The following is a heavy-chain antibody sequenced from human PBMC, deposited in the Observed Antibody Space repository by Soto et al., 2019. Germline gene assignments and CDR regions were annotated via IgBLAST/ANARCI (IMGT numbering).Heavy chain of an antibody. J-gene: IGHJ4*02. Sequence: EVQLVESGGGLVQPGGSLRRSCAASGFTFSSYWMTWVRQAPGKGLEWVANIKKDGSEKYYVDSVKGRFTISRDNAKNSLYLQMSSLSDEDTAVYYCAGEGRGYCSSTSCPGIWGQGTLVTVSS. V-gene: IGHV3-7*01. CDR3: AGEGRGYCSSTSCPGI. CDR2: IKKDGSEK. CDR1: GFTFSSYW. D-gene: IGHD2-2*01.